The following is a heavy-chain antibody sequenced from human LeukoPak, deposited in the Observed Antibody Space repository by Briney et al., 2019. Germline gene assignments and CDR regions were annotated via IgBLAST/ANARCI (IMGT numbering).Heavy chain of an antibody. CDR3: ATDRGATDAFDI. V-gene: IGHV1-69*02. J-gene: IGHJ3*02. Sequence: VASVKVSCKASGGTSSSYTISWVRQAPGQGLEWMGRIIPILGIANYAQKFQGRVTITADKSTSTAYMELSSLRSEDTAVYYCATDRGATDAFDIWGQGTMVTVSS. CDR2: IIPILGIA. D-gene: IGHD3-10*01. CDR1: GGTSSSYT.